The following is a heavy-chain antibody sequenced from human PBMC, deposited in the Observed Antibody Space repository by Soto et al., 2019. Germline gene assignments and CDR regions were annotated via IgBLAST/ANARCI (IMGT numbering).Heavy chain of an antibody. J-gene: IGHJ4*02. V-gene: IGHV4-39*01. D-gene: IGHD1-7*01. CDR3: GGQNYGAKGYYFEN. CDR2: IYYIGNT. Sequence: QLQLQESGSGLVKPSETLSLTCIVSNGSISSRSSYWGWIRQTPGKGLEWIGSIYYIGNTYYNPSLKSRVIISIDTSKTQFSLKMKSVTAADTAVYFCGGQNYGAKGYYFENWGQGALVTVSS. CDR1: NGSISSRSSY.